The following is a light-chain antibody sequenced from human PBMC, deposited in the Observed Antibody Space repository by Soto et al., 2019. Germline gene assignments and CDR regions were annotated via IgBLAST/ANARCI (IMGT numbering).Light chain of an antibody. CDR1: QGVSRK. CDR2: GAS. J-gene: IGKJ1*01. V-gene: IGKV3-15*01. Sequence: DIVMSQSPATLSVAPGERVTFSCRASQGVSRKLAWYQHKPGQAPRLLISGASTGATGIPARFSGSGSGTEFTLTISSLQSEDFATYFCQQGYSRPRTFGQGTKVDIK. CDR3: QQGYSRPRT.